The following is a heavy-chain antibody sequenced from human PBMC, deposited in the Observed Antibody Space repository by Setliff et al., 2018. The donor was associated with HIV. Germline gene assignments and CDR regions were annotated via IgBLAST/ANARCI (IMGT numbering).Heavy chain of an antibody. Sequence: ASVKVSCKASGYTFTSYDISWVRQAPGQGLEWMGWISAYNGNTNYAQKLQGRVTMTTDTSTSTAYMEPRSLRSDDTAVYSCAREIGDYYDSSGYYPPTDYYYGMDVWGQGTTVTVSS. CDR3: AREIGDYYDSSGYYPPTDYYYGMDV. D-gene: IGHD3-22*01. CDR2: ISAYNGNT. CDR1: GYTFTSYD. J-gene: IGHJ6*02. V-gene: IGHV1-18*01.